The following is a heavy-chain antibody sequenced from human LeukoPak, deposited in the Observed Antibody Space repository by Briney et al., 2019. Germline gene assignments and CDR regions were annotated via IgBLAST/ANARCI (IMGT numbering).Heavy chain of an antibody. CDR2: IYYSGST. Sequence: SETLSLTCTVSGGSISSYYWSWIRQPPGKGLEWIGYIYYSGSTNYNPSLKSRVTISVDTSKNQFSLKLSSVTAADTAVYYCASTHAKIDYWGQGTLVTVSS. CDR1: GGSISSYY. V-gene: IGHV4-59*12. D-gene: IGHD4/OR15-4a*01. J-gene: IGHJ4*02. CDR3: ASTHAKIDY.